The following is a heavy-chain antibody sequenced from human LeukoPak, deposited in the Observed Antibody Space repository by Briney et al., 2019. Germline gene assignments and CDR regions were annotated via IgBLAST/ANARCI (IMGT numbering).Heavy chain of an antibody. V-gene: IGHV3-30*02. CDR3: AKGGNGYSYGYFDY. Sequence: GGSLRLSCAASGFTFSSYCMHGGPQAPGKGLEGGAFIRYDGGNKYYADSVKGRLTISRDNSKNTLYLQMNSPRTEDTAVYYCAKGGNGYSYGYFDYWGQGTLVTVSS. D-gene: IGHD5-18*01. CDR2: IRYDGGNK. J-gene: IGHJ4*02. CDR1: GFTFSSYC.